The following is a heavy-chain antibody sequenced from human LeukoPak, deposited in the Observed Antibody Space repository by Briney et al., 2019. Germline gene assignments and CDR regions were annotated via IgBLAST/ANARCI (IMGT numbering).Heavy chain of an antibody. CDR3: AKETISGSYYTESNYYFDY. CDR2: ISGSGGST. Sequence: QSGGSLRLSCAASGFTFSSYAMSWVRQAPGKGLEWVSAISGSGGSTYYADSVKGRFTISRDNSKNTLYLQMNSLRAEDTAVYYCAKETISGSYYTESNYYFDYWGQGTLVTVSS. J-gene: IGHJ4*02. CDR1: GFTFSSYA. D-gene: IGHD1-26*01. V-gene: IGHV3-23*01.